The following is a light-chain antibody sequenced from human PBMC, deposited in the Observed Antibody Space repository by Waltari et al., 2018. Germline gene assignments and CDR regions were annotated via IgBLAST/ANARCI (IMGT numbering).Light chain of an antibody. CDR1: NIGIKS. CDR2: RDI. Sequence: SYELTDSISVSVALGQTAKIACGGDNIGIKSVPWYQQKPGQPPILVIYRDIRRPSGIPERFSGSNSGNTATLTISRAQVVDEADYFCQVWASGTYIFAGGTKLTVL. V-gene: IGLV3-9*01. CDR3: QVWASGTYI. J-gene: IGLJ1*01.